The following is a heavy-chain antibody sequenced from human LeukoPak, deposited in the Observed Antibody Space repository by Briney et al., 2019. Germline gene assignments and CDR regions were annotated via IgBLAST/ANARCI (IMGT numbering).Heavy chain of an antibody. J-gene: IGHJ5*02. CDR2: TYYRSTWSN. V-gene: IGHV6-1*01. CDR1: GDTVSSNSVT. D-gene: IGHD2-2*01. Sequence: SQTLSLTCAISGDTVSSNSVTWNWIRQSPSRGLESLGRTYYRSTWSNDYAVSVRGRITVNPDTSKNQFSLHLNSVTPEDTAVYYCARRLTQYDCFDPWGQGILVTVSS. CDR3: ARRLTQYDCFDP.